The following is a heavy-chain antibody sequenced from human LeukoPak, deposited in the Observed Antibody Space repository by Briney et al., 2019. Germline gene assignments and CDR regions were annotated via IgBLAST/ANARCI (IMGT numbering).Heavy chain of an antibody. D-gene: IGHD6-13*01. Sequence: GGSLRLSCAASGFTFSSYSMNWVRQAPGKGLEWVPSISSSSSYIYYADSVKGRFTISRDNAKNSLYLQMNSLRAEDTAVYYCARSFIAAAGTGPDAFDIWGQGTMVTVSS. V-gene: IGHV3-21*01. J-gene: IGHJ3*02. CDR2: ISSSSSYI. CDR1: GFTFSSYS. CDR3: ARSFIAAAGTGPDAFDI.